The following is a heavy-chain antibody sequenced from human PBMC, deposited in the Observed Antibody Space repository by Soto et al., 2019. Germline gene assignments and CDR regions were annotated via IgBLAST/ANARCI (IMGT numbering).Heavy chain of an antibody. J-gene: IGHJ4*02. V-gene: IGHV1-69*13. CDR3: ATGHHVRARASVSDY. Sequence: SVKVSCKASGGTFSSYAISWVRQAPGQGLEWMGGIIPIFGTANYAQKFQGRVTITADESTSTAYMELSSLRSEDTAVYYCATGHHVRARASVSDYWGQGTLVTVSS. CDR2: IIPIFGTA. CDR1: GGTFSSYA. D-gene: IGHD4-17*01.